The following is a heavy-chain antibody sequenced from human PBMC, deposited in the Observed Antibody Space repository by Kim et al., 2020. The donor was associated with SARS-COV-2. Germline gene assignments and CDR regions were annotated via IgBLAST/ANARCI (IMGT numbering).Heavy chain of an antibody. CDR3: ARKEMNTMILVVITPGWYFDL. J-gene: IGHJ2*01. V-gene: IGHV4-38-2*01. Sequence: GRIHHRGTPNYTPSPNSQVTISVDTSKNQFSLQLSSVTAADTAVYYCARKEMNTMILVVITPGWYFDLWGRGTLVTVSS. D-gene: IGHD3-22*01. CDR2: IHHRGTP.